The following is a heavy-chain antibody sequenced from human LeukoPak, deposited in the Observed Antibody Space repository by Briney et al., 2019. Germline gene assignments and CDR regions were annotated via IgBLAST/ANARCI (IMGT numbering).Heavy chain of an antibody. CDR3: AIRVSSSSAGEY. CDR1: GYSFTVYN. CDR2: INLNSDGT. J-gene: IGHJ4*01. Sequence: ASVKLSRKASGYSFTVYNIDSVRHTPGQGLEWVGRINLNSDGTNNAQNFQVRVTMTRATSISTAYMKLSRLRPDDTAVTYCAIRVSSSSAGEYWG. D-gene: IGHD5/OR15-5a*01. V-gene: IGHV1-2*06.